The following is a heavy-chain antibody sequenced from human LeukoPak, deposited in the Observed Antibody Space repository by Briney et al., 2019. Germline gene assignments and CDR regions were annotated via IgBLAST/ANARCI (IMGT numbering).Heavy chain of an antibody. CDR1: GYTFTSYY. Sequence: ASVKVSCKASGYTFTSYYMHWVRQAPGQGLEWMGWVNPNSGNTGYGQKFQGRVTMTRNTSITTAYMELSSLTSEDTAVYYCARGLLEFDFDYWGQGTLVTVSS. D-gene: IGHD1-1*01. CDR2: VNPNSGNT. CDR3: ARGLLEFDFDY. J-gene: IGHJ4*02. V-gene: IGHV1-8*02.